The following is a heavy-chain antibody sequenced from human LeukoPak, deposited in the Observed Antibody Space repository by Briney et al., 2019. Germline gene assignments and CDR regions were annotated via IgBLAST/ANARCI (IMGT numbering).Heavy chain of an antibody. CDR2: IYHSGST. Sequence: PSETLSFTCTVSGGSISSYYWGWIRQPPGKGLEWIGSIYHSGSTYYNPSLKSRVTISVDTSKNQFSLKLSSVTAADTAVYYCARADYSSTWSHDYYYMDVWGKGTTVTVSS. V-gene: IGHV4-38-2*02. CDR3: ARADYSSTWSHDYYYMDV. J-gene: IGHJ6*03. CDR1: GGSISSYY. D-gene: IGHD6-13*01.